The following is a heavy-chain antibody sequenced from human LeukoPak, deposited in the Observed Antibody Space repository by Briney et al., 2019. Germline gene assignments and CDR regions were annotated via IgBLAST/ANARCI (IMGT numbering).Heavy chain of an antibody. CDR2: MNPNSGNT. CDR3: ARGFLVPGLSYYYYYYGMDV. V-gene: IGHV1-8*02. J-gene: IGHJ6*02. CDR1: GYTFTSYG. Sequence: ASVTVSCTASGYTFTSYGISWVRQAPGQGLEWMGWMNPNSGNTGYAQKFQGRVTMTRNTSISTAYMELSSLRSEDTAVYYCARGFLVPGLSYYYYYYGMDVWGQGTTVTVSS. D-gene: IGHD3-3*01.